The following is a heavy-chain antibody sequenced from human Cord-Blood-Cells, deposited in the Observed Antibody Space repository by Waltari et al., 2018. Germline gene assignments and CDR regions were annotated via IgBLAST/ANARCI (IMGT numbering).Heavy chain of an antibody. J-gene: IGHJ4*02. CDR2: FDPEDGET. D-gene: IGHD2-15*01. Sequence: QVQLVPSGAEVKKPGASVKVSCKVSGYTLTELSMHWVRHAPGNGLEWMGGFDPEDGETIYAQKFQGRVTMTEDTSTDTAYMELSSLRSEDTAVYYCATSVHCSGGSCYSSGFDYWGQGTLVTVSS. CDR1: GYTLTELS. CDR3: ATSVHCSGGSCYSSGFDY. V-gene: IGHV1-24*01.